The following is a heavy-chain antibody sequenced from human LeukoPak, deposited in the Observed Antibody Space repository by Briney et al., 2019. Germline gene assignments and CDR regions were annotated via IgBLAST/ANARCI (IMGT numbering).Heavy chain of an antibody. V-gene: IGHV3-23*01. D-gene: IGHD2-2*01. J-gene: IGHJ6*02. CDR3: AKRVVPAAIGSLNYYYGMDV. CDR1: GFTFSSYA. CDR2: ISGSGGST. Sequence: GGSLRLSCAASGFTFSSYAMSWVRQAPGKGLEWVSAISGSGGSTYYADSVKGRFTISRDNSKNTLYLQMNSLRAEDTAVYYCAKRVVPAAIGSLNYYYGMDVWGQGTTVTVAS.